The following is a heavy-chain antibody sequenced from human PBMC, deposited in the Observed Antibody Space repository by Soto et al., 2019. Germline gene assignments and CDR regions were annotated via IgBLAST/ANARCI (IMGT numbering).Heavy chain of an antibody. CDR2: IIPIFGTA. CDR1: GGTFSSYA. D-gene: IGHD3-16*02. V-gene: IGHV1-69*13. CDR3: ARGGVITFGGVIVLSAFDI. Sequence: SVKVSCKASGGTFSSYAISWVRQAPGQGLEWMGGIIPIFGTANYAQKFQGRVTITADESTSTAYMELSSLRSEDTAVYYCARGGVITFGGVIVLSAFDIWGQGTMVTVSS. J-gene: IGHJ3*02.